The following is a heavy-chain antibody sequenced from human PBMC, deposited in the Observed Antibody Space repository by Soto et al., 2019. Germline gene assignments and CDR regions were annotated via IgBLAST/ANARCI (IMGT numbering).Heavy chain of an antibody. CDR1: GGSISSYY. V-gene: IGHV4-59*08. J-gene: IGHJ4*02. CDR3: ARTPAGSSSSLYHLVD. D-gene: IGHD6-6*01. Sequence: SETLSLTCTVSGGSISSYYWSWIRQPPGKGLEWIGYIYYSGSTNYNPSLKSRVTISVDTSKNQFSLKLSSVTAADTAVYYCARTPAGSSSSLYHLVDWGQRTLVTVSS. CDR2: IYYSGST.